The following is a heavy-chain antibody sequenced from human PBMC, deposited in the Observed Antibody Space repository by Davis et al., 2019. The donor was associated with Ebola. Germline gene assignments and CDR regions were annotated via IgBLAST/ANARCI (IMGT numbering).Heavy chain of an antibody. J-gene: IGHJ4*02. CDR3: AKIGVRHSGDY. CDR2: ISFDESTQ. CDR1: GFTFSNYA. D-gene: IGHD3-10*01. V-gene: IGHV3-30-3*02. Sequence: PGGSLRLSCAASGFTFSNYAMNWVRQSPGKGLEGVAAISFDESTQYYADSVKGRFTIIRDNSRNTVFLQMNSLRVEDTAVYYCAKIGVRHSGDYWGQGTVVTVSS.